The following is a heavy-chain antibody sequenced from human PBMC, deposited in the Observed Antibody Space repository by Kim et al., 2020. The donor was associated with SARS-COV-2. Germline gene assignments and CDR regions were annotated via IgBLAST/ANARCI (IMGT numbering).Heavy chain of an antibody. CDR3: ARDGLRAVSGSGWFDP. J-gene: IGHJ5*02. Sequence: SLKSRVTISVDTSKNQFSLKLSSVTAADTVVYYCARDGLRAVSGSGWFDPWGQGTLVTVSS. D-gene: IGHD6-19*01. V-gene: IGHV4-31*02.